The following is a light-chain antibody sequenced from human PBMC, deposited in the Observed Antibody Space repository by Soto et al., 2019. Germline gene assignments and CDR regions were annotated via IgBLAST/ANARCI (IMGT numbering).Light chain of an antibody. V-gene: IGLV1-51*01. CDR1: SPNIGNNY. CDR2: DNN. J-gene: IGLJ2*01. Sequence: QSVLTQSPSVSAAPGQKVTISCSGSSPNIGNNYVSWYQQLPGTAPKLLIYDNNKRPSGIPVRFSGSKSGTSGTLDITGLQTGDEADYYCATWDGSLPGEVFGGGTKVTVL. CDR3: ATWDGSLPGEV.